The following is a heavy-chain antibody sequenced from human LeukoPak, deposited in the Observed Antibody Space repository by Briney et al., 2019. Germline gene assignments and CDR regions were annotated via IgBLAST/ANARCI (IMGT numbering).Heavy chain of an antibody. V-gene: IGHV4-39*07. J-gene: IGHJ4*02. D-gene: IGHD6-13*01. CDR2: IYHSGST. Sequence: SETLSLTCSASGGSISRNTHYCGWIRQPPGKGLEWIGSIYHSGSTYYNPSLKSRVTISVDTSKNQFSLKLSSVTAADTAVYYXAKGSSSWLLRYYFDYWGQGTLVTVSS. CDR1: GGSISRNTHY. CDR3: AKGSSSWLLRYYFDY.